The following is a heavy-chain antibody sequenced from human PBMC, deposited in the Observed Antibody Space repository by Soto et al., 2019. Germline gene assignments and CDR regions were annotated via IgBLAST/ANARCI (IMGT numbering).Heavy chain of an antibody. V-gene: IGHV4-34*01. CDR3: ARGRCSSTSCYLFDY. Sequence: SETLSLTCAVHGGSFSGYYWSWIRQPPGKGLEWIGEINHSGSTNYNPSLKSRVTISVDTSKNQFSLKLSSVTAADTAVYYCARGRCSSTSCYLFDYWGQGTLVTVSS. J-gene: IGHJ4*02. D-gene: IGHD2-2*01. CDR1: GGSFSGYY. CDR2: INHSGST.